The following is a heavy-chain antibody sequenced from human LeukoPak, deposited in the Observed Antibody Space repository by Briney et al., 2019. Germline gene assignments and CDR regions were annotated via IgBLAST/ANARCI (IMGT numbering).Heavy chain of an antibody. J-gene: IGHJ4*02. CDR1: GFIFSSYG. V-gene: IGHV3-33*01. CDR3: ARGYSSSSEGSFDY. CDR2: ISYEGSNS. Sequence: GGSLRLSCAASGFIFSSYGMYWVRQAPGKGLEWLAVISYEGSNSYYADSVKGRFTISRDNSKNTLNLQMNSLRAEDTAVYYCARGYSSSSEGSFDYWGQGTLVTVSS. D-gene: IGHD6-6*01.